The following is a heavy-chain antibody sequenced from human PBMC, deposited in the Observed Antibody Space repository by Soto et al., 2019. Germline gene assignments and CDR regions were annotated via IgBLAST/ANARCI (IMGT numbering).Heavy chain of an antibody. J-gene: IGHJ6*02. CDR3: ASPKNYYYYYGMDV. V-gene: IGHV3-23*01. CDR2: ISGSGGST. Sequence: PGGSLRLSCAASGFTFSSYAMSWVRQAPGKGLEWVSAISGSGGSTYYADSVKGRFTISRDNSKNTLYLQMDSLRAEDTAVYYCASPKNYYYYYGMDVWGQGTTVTVSS. CDR1: GFTFSSYA.